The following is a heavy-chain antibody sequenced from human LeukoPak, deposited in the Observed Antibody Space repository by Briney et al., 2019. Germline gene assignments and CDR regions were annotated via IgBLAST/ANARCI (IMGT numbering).Heavy chain of an antibody. V-gene: IGHV3-30*02. J-gene: IGHJ4*02. D-gene: IGHD5-12*01. CDR3: AKDRPGYSGYDGALGY. CDR2: IRYDGSNK. CDR1: GFTFSSYG. Sequence: GGSLRLSCAASGFTFSSYGMHWVRQAPGKVLEWVAFIRYDGSNKYYADSVKGRFTISRDNSKNTLYLQMNSLRAEDTAVYYCAKDRPGYSGYDGALGYWGQGTLVTVSS.